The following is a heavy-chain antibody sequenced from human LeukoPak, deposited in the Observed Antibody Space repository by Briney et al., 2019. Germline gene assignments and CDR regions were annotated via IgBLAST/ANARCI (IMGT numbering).Heavy chain of an antibody. Sequence: PSETLSLTCTVSGGSISSYYWSWIRQPPGKGLEWIGYIYYSGSTNYNPSLKSRVTISVDTSKNQFSLKLSSVTAADTAVYYCARDHGSSNWYYYWGQGTLVTVSS. V-gene: IGHV4-59*01. D-gene: IGHD6-13*01. CDR3: ARDHGSSNWYYY. CDR1: GGSISSYY. J-gene: IGHJ4*02. CDR2: IYYSGST.